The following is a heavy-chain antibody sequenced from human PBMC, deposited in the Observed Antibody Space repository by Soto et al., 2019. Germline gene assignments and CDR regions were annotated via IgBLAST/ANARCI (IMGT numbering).Heavy chain of an antibody. CDR2: INHSGRT. V-gene: IGHV4-34*01. CDR1: GGSFSGYY. D-gene: IGHD4-17*01. Sequence: QVQLQQWGAGLLKPSETLSLTCAVYGGSFSGYYWSWIRQPPGKGLEWIGEINHSGRTNYNPSLKSRVTISVDTSKNQFSLKLSSVTAADTAVYYCARGLRWSTPFGYWGQGTLVTVSS. J-gene: IGHJ4*02. CDR3: ARGLRWSTPFGY.